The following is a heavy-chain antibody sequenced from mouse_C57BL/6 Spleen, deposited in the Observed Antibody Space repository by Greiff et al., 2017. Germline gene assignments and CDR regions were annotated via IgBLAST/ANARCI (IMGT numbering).Heavy chain of an antibody. CDR3: ARGPSAPWFAY. D-gene: IGHD6-1*01. CDR1: GFTFSDYG. V-gene: IGHV5-17*01. J-gene: IGHJ3*01. Sequence: EVKVVESGGGLVKPGGSLKLSCAASGFTFSDYGMHWVRQAPEKGLEWVAYISSGSSTIYYADTVKGRFTISRDNAKNTLFLQMTSLRSEDTAMYYCARGPSAPWFAYWGQGTLVTVSA. CDR2: ISSGSSTI.